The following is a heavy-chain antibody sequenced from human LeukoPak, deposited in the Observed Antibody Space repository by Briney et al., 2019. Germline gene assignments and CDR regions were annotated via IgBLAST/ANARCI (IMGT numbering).Heavy chain of an antibody. CDR3: AKGGLRYFDWLPSQFDY. D-gene: IGHD3-9*01. CDR2: ISGSGGST. Sequence: PGGSLRLSCAASGFAFSGYAMSWVRQAPGKGLEWVSAISGSGGSTYYADSVKGRFTISRDNSKNTLYLQMNSLRAEDTAVYYCAKGGLRYFDWLPSQFDYWGQGTLVTVSS. J-gene: IGHJ4*02. V-gene: IGHV3-23*01. CDR1: GFAFSGYA.